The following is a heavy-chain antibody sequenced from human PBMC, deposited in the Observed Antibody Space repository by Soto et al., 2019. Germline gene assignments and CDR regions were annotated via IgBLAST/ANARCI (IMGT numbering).Heavy chain of an antibody. CDR1: GGSFSGYY. CDR2: INHSGST. V-gene: IGHV4-34*01. J-gene: IGHJ4*02. Sequence: QVQLQQWGAGLLKPSETLSLTCAVYGGSFSGYYWSWIRQPPGKGLEWIGEINHSGSTNYNPSLKRRVTISVDTSKDQFSLKLSSVTPADTAVYYCASEGELLRLIDYWGQGTLVTVS. CDR3: ASEGELLRLIDY. D-gene: IGHD1-26*01.